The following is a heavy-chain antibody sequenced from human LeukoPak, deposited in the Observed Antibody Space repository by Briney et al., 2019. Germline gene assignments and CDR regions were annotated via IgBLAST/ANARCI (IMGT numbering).Heavy chain of an antibody. J-gene: IGHJ5*02. CDR3: ARGVAAAGTLDP. V-gene: IGHV4-59*12. D-gene: IGHD6-13*01. CDR1: GASISDYY. CDR2: INDSGST. Sequence: SETLSLTCTVSGASISDYYWSWVRQPPGKGLEWIGDINDSGSTNYNPSLKSRVTISVDTSKNQFSLKLSSVTAADTAVYYCARGVAAAGTLDPWGQGTLVTVSS.